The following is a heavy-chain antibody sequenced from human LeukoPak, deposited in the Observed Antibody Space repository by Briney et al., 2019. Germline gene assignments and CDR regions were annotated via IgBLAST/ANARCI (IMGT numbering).Heavy chain of an antibody. CDR1: GFTFYNYG. CDR3: AKENSYPYYYMDV. D-gene: IGHD5-18*01. J-gene: IGHJ6*03. CDR2: IWYDGSKK. Sequence: GGSLRLSCAASGFTFYNYGMHWVRQAPGKGLEWVAVIWYDGSKKYYADSVKGRFTISRDNSKNTLYLQMNSLRVEDTAVYYCAKENSYPYYYMDVWGKGTTVTVSS. V-gene: IGHV3-33*06.